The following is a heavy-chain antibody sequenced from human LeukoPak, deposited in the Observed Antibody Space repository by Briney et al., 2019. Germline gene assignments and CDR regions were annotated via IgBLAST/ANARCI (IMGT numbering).Heavy chain of an antibody. J-gene: IGHJ3*02. V-gene: IGHV1-69*05. CDR2: IIPIFGTA. CDR1: GGTFSSYA. Sequence: SVKVSCKASGGTFSSYAISWVRQAPGQGLEWMGGIIPIFGTANYAQKFQGRVTITTDESTSTAYMELSSLRSEDTAVYFCARMGSFHDAFDIWGQGTMVTVSS. D-gene: IGHD1-26*01. CDR3: ARMGSFHDAFDI.